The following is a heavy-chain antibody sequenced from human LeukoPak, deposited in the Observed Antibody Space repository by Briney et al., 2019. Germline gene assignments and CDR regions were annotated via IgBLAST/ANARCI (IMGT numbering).Heavy chain of an antibody. D-gene: IGHD4-11*01. Sequence: GGSLRLSCAASGFTFSSYSMNWVRQAPGKGLEWVSYISSSSSTIYYADSVKGRFTISRDNAKNSLYLQMNSLRAEDTAVYYCARRDDYSNLGTYYFDYWGQGTLVTVSS. V-gene: IGHV3-48*01. J-gene: IGHJ4*02. CDR3: ARRDDYSNLGTYYFDY. CDR2: ISSSSSTI. CDR1: GFTFSSYS.